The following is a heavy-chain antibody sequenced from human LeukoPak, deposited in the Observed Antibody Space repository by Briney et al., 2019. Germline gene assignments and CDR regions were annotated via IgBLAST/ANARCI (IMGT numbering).Heavy chain of an antibody. CDR3: ARVTTWENYDSIPG. D-gene: IGHD3-22*01. CDR2: ISGSGGST. Sequence: GGSLRLSCAASGFTFSSYAMSWVRQAPGEGLEWVSAISGSGGSTYHADSVKGRFTISRDNSKNTLYLQMNSLRAEDTAVYYCARVTTWENYDSIPGWGQGTLVTVSS. J-gene: IGHJ4*02. CDR1: GFTFSSYA. V-gene: IGHV3-23*01.